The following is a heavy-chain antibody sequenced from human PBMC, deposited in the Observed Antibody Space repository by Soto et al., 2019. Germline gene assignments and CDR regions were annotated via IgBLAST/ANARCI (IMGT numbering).Heavy chain of an antibody. CDR2: IYASGST. Sequence: GGSLILSCAASGFTVGTNYMTWVRQAPGKGLEWVSLIYASGSTYYADSVKDRFTISRDNSKNTLSLQMTSLTADDTAVYYCAGNYYYFGMDVWGPGTTVTVCS. CDR1: GFTVGTNY. J-gene: IGHJ6*02. CDR3: AGNYYYFGMDV. V-gene: IGHV3-53*01.